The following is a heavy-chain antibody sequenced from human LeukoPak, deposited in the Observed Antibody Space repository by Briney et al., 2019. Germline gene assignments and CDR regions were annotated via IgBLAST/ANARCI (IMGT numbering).Heavy chain of an antibody. CDR2: IKQDRSEK. Sequence: GGSLRLSCAASGFTFTNYWMSWVRQAPGKGLELVANIKQDRSEKYYVDSVKGRFTISRDNAKNSLYLQMNSLRAEDTAVYYCVRDGMGPTTLDYWGQGTLVTVSS. D-gene: IGHD1-26*01. J-gene: IGHJ4*02. V-gene: IGHV3-7*01. CDR3: VRDGMGPTTLDY. CDR1: GFTFTNYW.